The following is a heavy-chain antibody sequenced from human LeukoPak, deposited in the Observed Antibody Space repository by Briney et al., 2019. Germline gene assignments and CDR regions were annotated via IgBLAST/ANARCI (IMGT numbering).Heavy chain of an antibody. Sequence: PGGSLRLSCAASGFNFNNYWMSWLRQAPGKGLEWVSAISGSGGSTYYADSVKGRFTISRDNSKNTLYLQMNSLRAEDTAVYYCAKDRSITMIVVAITGFDYWGQGTLVTVSS. CDR3: AKDRSITMIVVAITGFDY. CDR2: ISGSGGST. J-gene: IGHJ4*02. D-gene: IGHD3-22*01. V-gene: IGHV3-23*01. CDR1: GFNFNNYW.